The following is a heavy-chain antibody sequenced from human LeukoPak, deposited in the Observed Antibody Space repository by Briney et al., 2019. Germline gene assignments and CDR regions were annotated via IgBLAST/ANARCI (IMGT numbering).Heavy chain of an antibody. CDR1: EFTFSRYS. J-gene: IGHJ4*02. Sequence: GGSLRLSCVLSEFTFSRYSRNWVRQAPGKGLEWVSSISNAGTYKDYADSVKGRFTISRDNAKNSLYLRMDSLRVEDTAMYYCETYDGAGRGYWGQGTLVAVSS. V-gene: IGHV3-21*01. CDR2: ISNAGTYK. D-gene: IGHD4/OR15-4a*01. CDR3: ETYDGAGRGY.